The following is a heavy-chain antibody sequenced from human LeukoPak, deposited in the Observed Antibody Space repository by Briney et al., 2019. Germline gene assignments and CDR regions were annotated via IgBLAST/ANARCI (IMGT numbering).Heavy chain of an antibody. CDR1: GGSVSSSSYY. CDR2: IYYSGST. Sequence: SETLSLTCTVSGGSVSSSSYYWGWIRQPPGKGLEWIGSIYYSGSTYYNPSLKSRVTISVDTSKNQFSLKLSSVTAADTAVYYCSTANGWYYFDYWGQGTLVTVSS. J-gene: IGHJ4*02. D-gene: IGHD6-19*01. V-gene: IGHV4-39*01. CDR3: STANGWYYFDY.